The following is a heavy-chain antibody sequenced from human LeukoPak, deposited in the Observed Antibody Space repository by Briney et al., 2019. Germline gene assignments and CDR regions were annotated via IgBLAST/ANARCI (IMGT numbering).Heavy chain of an antibody. D-gene: IGHD6-13*01. Sequence: GRSLRLSCAASGFTFSSYGMHWVRQAPGKGLEWVANMKQDGSEKYYVDSVKGRFAISRDNAKNSLYLQMNSLRAEDTAVYYCAVWGSSSWSFRFWGQGTLVTVSS. CDR1: GFTFSSYG. J-gene: IGHJ4*02. CDR2: MKQDGSEK. V-gene: IGHV3-7*03. CDR3: AVWGSSSWSFRF.